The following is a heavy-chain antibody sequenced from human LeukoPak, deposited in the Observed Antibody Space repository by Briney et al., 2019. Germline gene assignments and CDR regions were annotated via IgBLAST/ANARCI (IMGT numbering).Heavy chain of an antibody. V-gene: IGHV1-18*01. D-gene: IGHD3-22*01. J-gene: IGHJ5*02. CDR3: ARDPTPAYYYDSSGLNWFDP. CDR2: ISAYNGNT. CDR1: GYTFTSYG. Sequence: GASVKVSCKASGYTFTSYGISWVRQAPGQGLEWMGWISAYNGNTNYAQKLQGRVTMTTDTSTSTAYMELGSLRSDDTAVYYCARDPTPAYYYDSSGLNWFDPWGQGTLVTVSS.